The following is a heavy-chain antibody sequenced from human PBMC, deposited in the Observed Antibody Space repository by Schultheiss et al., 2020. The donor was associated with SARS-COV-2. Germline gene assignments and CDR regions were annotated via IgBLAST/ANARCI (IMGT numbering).Heavy chain of an antibody. CDR3: ARVVGYGNNAGEVGYAMDD. CDR1: GFTFSSYE. CDR2: ISSGGSYI. J-gene: IGHJ4*02. Sequence: GGSLRLSCAASGFTFSSYEMNWVRQAPGKGLEWVSYISSGGSYIYYADPVKGRFTISRDNAKNSLDLQMSSLRAEDTAVYYCARVVGYGNNAGEVGYAMDDWGQGTLVTVSS. V-gene: IGHV3-48*03. D-gene: IGHD1/OR15-1a*01.